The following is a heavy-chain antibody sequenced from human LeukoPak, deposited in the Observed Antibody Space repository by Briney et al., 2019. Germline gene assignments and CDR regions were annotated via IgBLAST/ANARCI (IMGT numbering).Heavy chain of an antibody. J-gene: IGHJ3*01. CDR1: GFTFDNYG. CDR2: IRWDGGST. D-gene: IGHD5-24*01. V-gene: IGHV3-43*01. Sequence: GGSLRLSCAASGFTFDNYGINWVRQAPGKGLEWVSLIRWDGGSTYYADSVKGRFTISRDNSKNSLYLQMNSLRTEDTALYYCAKEGDGYHWGQGTMVTVSS. CDR3: AKEGDGYH.